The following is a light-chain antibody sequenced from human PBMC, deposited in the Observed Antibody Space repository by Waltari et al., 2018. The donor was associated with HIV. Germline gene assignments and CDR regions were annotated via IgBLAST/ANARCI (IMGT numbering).Light chain of an antibody. Sequence: DIQLTQSPSFLSASIGDRVTITCRARQGISSYLAWYQQKPGKAPKVLIYAASTLQGGVPSRFSGSGSGTEFTLTISSLQPEDFATYYCQQLNSYPRTFGQGTKVEIK. CDR2: AAS. CDR3: QQLNSYPRT. V-gene: IGKV1-9*01. CDR1: QGISSY. J-gene: IGKJ1*01.